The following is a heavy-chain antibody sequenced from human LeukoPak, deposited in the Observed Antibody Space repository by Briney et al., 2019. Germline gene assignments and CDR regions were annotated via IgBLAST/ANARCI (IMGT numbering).Heavy chain of an antibody. Sequence: PSETLSLTCTVSGGSISSYYWSWIRQPPGKGLEWIGYIYYSGSTNYNPSRKSRVTISVDTSKNQFSLKLSSVTAADTAVYYCARAQEDSSGYYHYYYYMDVWGKGTTVTVSS. CDR1: GGSISSYY. CDR3: ARAQEDSSGYYHYYYYMDV. D-gene: IGHD3-22*01. CDR2: IYYSGST. V-gene: IGHV4-59*01. J-gene: IGHJ6*03.